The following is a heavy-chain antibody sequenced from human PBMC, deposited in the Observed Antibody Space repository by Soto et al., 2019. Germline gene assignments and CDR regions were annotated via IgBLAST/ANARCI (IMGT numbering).Heavy chain of an antibody. CDR1: GFTFISYT. CDR2: ISSSGSTI. V-gene: IGHV3-48*02. Sequence: WGSLRLSCVASGFTFISYTINLVRQTPGRRLEWVAHISSSGSTIYYAESVKGRFTVSRDNAKSSLYLQMDGLRDEDTAVYYCASGLGSSRSWGQGSRVTVSS. D-gene: IGHD3-10*01. J-gene: IGHJ1*01. CDR3: ASGLGSSRS.